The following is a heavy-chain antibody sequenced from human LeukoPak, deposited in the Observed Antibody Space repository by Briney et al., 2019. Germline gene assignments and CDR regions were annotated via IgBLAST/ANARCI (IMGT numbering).Heavy chain of an antibody. D-gene: IGHD3-10*01. Sequence: SGGSLRLSCAASGFTFSSYEMNWVRQAPGKGLEWVSYISSSGSTIYYADSVKGRFTISRDNAKNSLYLQMNSLRAEDTAVYYCARDRSRGLLDAFDIWGQGTMVTVSS. V-gene: IGHV3-48*03. CDR2: ISSSGSTI. CDR1: GFTFSSYE. CDR3: ARDRSRGLLDAFDI. J-gene: IGHJ3*02.